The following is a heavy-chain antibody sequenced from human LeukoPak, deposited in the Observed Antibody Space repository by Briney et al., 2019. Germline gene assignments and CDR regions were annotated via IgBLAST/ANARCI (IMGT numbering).Heavy chain of an antibody. D-gene: IGHD2-2*01. CDR3: ARGSSTHGEYSFDY. J-gene: IGHJ4*02. Sequence: GGSLRLSCAASGFTFSSYSMNWVRQAPGQGREWGSSISSRSSYIDYADSVKGRFTIYSDTAKNSLYLQMNSLRAEDTAVYYCARGSSTHGEYSFDYWGQGTLVTVSS. CDR1: GFTFSSYS. CDR2: ISSRSSYI. V-gene: IGHV3-21*01.